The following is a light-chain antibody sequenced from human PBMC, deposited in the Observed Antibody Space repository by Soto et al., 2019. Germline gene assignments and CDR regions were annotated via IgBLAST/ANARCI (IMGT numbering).Light chain of an antibody. CDR2: WAS. V-gene: IGKV4-1*01. CDR3: QHYYTVPVT. CDR1: QTVLRSSNNKNH. J-gene: IGKJ5*01. Sequence: DIVMTQSPDSLAVSLGERATINCKSSQTVLRSSNNKNHLAWYQQKPEQPPKMLISWASTRESGVPDRFSGSGSGTEFTLTISSLQAEDVAVYYCQHYYTVPVTFGQGTRLEIK.